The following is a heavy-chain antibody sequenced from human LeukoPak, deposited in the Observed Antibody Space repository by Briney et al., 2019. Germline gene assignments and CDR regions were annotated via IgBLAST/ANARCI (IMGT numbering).Heavy chain of an antibody. CDR3: AAGYSSGWFLFDY. CDR2: INPNSGGT. J-gene: IGHJ4*02. V-gene: IGHV1-2*06. D-gene: IGHD6-19*01. CDR1: GYTFTSYY. Sequence: ASVKVACKASGYTFTSYYMHWVRQAPGQGLEWMGRINPNSGGTNYAQKFQGRVTMTRDTSISTAYMELSRLRSDDTAVYYCAAGYSSGWFLFDYWGQGTLVTVSS.